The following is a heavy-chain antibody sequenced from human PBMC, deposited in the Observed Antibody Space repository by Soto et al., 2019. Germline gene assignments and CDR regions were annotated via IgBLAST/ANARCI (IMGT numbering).Heavy chain of an antibody. D-gene: IGHD6-13*01. J-gene: IGHJ4*02. V-gene: IGHV4-59*01. Sequence: PSETLSLTCTVSGGSISSYYWSWIRQPPGKGLEWIGYIYYSGSTNYNPSLKSRVTISVDTSKNQFSLKLSSVTAADTAVYYCARARAAAGAGDYWGQGTLVTV. CDR2: IYYSGST. CDR3: ARARAAAGAGDY. CDR1: GGSISSYY.